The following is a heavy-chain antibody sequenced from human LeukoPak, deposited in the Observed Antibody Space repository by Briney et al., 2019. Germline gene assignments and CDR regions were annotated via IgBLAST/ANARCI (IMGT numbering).Heavy chain of an antibody. J-gene: IGHJ4*02. V-gene: IGHV3-30*01. CDR3: ARDGYSGYDPRRQYYFDY. D-gene: IGHD5-12*01. CDR1: GFTFSSYA. CDR2: ISYDGSNK. Sequence: GGSLRLSCAASGFTFSSYAMHWVRQAPGKGLEWVAVISYDGSNKYYADSVKGRFTISRDNSKNTLYLQMNSLRAEDTAVYYCARDGYSGYDPRRQYYFDYWGQGTLVTVSS.